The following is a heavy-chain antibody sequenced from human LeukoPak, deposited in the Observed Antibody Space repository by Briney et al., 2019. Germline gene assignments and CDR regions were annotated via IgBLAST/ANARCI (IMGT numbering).Heavy chain of an antibody. CDR2: INPNSGGT. J-gene: IGHJ6*02. Sequence: GASVKVSCKASGYTFTGYYMHWVRQAPGQGLEWMGWINPNSGGTNYAQKFQGRVTMTRDTSISTAYMGLSRLRSDDTAVYYCASPRNNPNRIAAAADYYYYGMDVWGQGTTVTVSS. CDR1: GYTFTGYY. D-gene: IGHD6-13*01. V-gene: IGHV1-2*02. CDR3: ASPRNNPNRIAAAADYYYYGMDV.